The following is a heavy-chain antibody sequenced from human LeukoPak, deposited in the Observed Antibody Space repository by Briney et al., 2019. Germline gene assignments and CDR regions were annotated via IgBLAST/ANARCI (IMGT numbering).Heavy chain of an antibody. CDR1: GGSISSYY. CDR3: ARHSSSVLRDPHDACDI. CDR2: IYNSGST. J-gene: IGHJ3*02. D-gene: IGHD3-22*01. Sequence: PSETLSLTCTVSGGSISSYYWSWVRQPPAKGLEWVGYIYNSGSTNYNPSPKSRGTISVVTTKSQFSLKLSSVTAADTGVYYCARHSSSVLRDPHDACDIWGQGPRDSVSS. V-gene: IGHV4-59*01.